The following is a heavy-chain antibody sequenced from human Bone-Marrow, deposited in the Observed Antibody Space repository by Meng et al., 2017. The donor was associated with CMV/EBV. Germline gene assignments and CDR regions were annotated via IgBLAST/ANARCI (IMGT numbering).Heavy chain of an antibody. Sequence: SETLSLTCAVSGGSFSGYYWSWIRQPPGKGLEWIGEIDHSGSTNYNPSLKSRVTISVDTSKNQFSLKLSSVTAADTAVYYCAGYLGVVIINAFDIWGQGTMVTVSS. D-gene: IGHD3-3*01. CDR3: AGYLGVVIINAFDI. V-gene: IGHV4-34*01. J-gene: IGHJ3*02. CDR2: IDHSGST. CDR1: GGSFSGYY.